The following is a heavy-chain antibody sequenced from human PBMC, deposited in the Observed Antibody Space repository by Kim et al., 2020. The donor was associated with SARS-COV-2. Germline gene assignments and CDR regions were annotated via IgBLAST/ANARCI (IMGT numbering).Heavy chain of an antibody. CDR1: GFTFSGSA. Sequence: GGSLRLSCAASGFTFSGSAMHWVRQASGKGLEWVGRIRSKANSYATAYAASVKGRFTISRDDSKNTAYLQMNSLKTEDTAVYYCTSGGVSGSYQLDDYWGQGTLVTVSS. J-gene: IGHJ4*02. V-gene: IGHV3-73*01. CDR2: IRSKANSYAT. D-gene: IGHD6-19*01. CDR3: TSGGVSGSYQLDDY.